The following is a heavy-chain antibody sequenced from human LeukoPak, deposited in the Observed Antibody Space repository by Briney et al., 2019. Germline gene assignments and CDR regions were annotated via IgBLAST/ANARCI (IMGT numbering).Heavy chain of an antibody. CDR1: GFTFSSYW. CDR2: IKQDGSEK. D-gene: IGHD5-12*01. J-gene: IGHJ4*02. V-gene: IGHV3-7*01. Sequence: GGSLRLSCAAFGFTFSSYWMSWVRQAPGKGLEWVANIKQDGSEKYYVDSVKGRFTISRDNAKNSLYLQMNSLRAEDTAVYYCARVGGYAYFDYWGQGTLVTVSS. CDR3: ARVGGYAYFDY.